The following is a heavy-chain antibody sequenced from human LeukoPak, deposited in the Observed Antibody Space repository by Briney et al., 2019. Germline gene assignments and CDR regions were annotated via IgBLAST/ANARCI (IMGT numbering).Heavy chain of an antibody. V-gene: IGHV3-7*01. Sequence: PGGSLRLSCAASGFSFSTYWMSWIRQAPGKGLEWVTNIKEDGSEKYYVDSVKGRFTISRDNAKNSLYLQANSLRAEDTAVYHCARIRICCCFDPWGQGTLVTVSS. D-gene: IGHD2/OR15-2a*01. CDR3: ARIRICCCFDP. CDR2: IKEDGSEK. J-gene: IGHJ5*02. CDR1: GFSFSTYW.